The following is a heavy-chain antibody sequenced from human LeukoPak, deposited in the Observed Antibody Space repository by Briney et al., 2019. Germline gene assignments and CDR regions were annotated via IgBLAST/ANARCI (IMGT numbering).Heavy chain of an antibody. Sequence: SETLSLTCAVYGGSFSGYYWSWIRQPPGKGLEWIGEINHSGSTNYNPSLKSRVTISVDTSKNQFSLKLSSVTAADTAVYYCAREITMVRGVPWGFDYWGQGTLVTVSS. J-gene: IGHJ4*02. D-gene: IGHD3-10*01. CDR2: INHSGST. CDR3: AREITMVRGVPWGFDY. V-gene: IGHV4-34*01. CDR1: GGSFSGYY.